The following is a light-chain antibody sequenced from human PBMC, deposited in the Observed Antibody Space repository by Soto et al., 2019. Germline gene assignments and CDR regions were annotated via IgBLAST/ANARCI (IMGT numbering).Light chain of an antibody. CDR1: QSVSSN. V-gene: IGKV3-15*01. CDR2: GAS. J-gene: IGKJ2*01. Sequence: EIVLTQSPATLSVSPGERATLSCRASQSVSSNLAWYQQKPGQAPRLLIYGASTRATSIPARFCGSGSWTEFTLTISSLQAEDFAVYYCQQYNNWPPYTFGQGTKLEIK. CDR3: QQYNNWPPYT.